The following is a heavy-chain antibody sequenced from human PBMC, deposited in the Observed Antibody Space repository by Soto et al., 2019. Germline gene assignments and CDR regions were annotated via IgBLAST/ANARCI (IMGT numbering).Heavy chain of an antibody. CDR3: ARAVGSGWYGRAFDY. CDR2: IYSGGST. V-gene: IGHV3-53*01. J-gene: IGHJ4*02. Sequence: GGSLRLCSPSSSFPVSSIYMSSVRRAAGKGLEWVSVIYSGGSTYYADSVKGRFTISRDNAKNTLYLQINGLRAEDTAVYYCARAVGSGWYGRAFDYWGQGTLATVSS. CDR1: SFPVSSIY. D-gene: IGHD6-19*01.